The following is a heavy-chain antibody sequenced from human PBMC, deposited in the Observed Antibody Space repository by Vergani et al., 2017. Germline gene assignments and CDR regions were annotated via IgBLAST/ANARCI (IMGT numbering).Heavy chain of an antibody. CDR2: IHTGGST. V-gene: IGHV4-61*02. Sequence: QVKLQESGPGLLKPSQTLSLTCTVSGESIRSGSHYWSWIRQPAGKGPEWIGHIHTGGSTDLNPSFKSRVSISVDTSKCEFSLKLNSVTVADTAVYYCARARQYCSGGICPAIWCQGTLVTVSS. J-gene: IGHJ4*02. D-gene: IGHD2-15*01. CDR3: ARARQYCSGGICPAI. CDR1: GESIRSGSHY.